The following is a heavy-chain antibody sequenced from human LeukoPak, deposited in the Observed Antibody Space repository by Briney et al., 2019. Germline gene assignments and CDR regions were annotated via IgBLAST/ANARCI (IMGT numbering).Heavy chain of an antibody. CDR2: IKQDGSEK. Sequence: GGSLRLSCAASGFTFSSYWMSWVRQAPGKGLEWVANIKQDGSEKYYVDSVKGRFTISRDNAKNSLYLQMNSLRAEDTAVYYCARDKIVGATHFDYWGQGALVTVSS. CDR3: ARDKIVGATHFDY. D-gene: IGHD1-26*01. CDR1: GFTFSSYW. V-gene: IGHV3-7*01. J-gene: IGHJ4*02.